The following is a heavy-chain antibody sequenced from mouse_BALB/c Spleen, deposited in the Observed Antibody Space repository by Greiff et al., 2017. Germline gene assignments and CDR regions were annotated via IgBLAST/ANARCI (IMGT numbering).Heavy chain of an antibody. CDR1: GDSITSGY. Sequence: EVKVEESGPSLVKPSQTLSLTCSVTGDSITSGYWNWIRKFPGNKLEYMGYISYSGSTYYNPSLKSRISITRDTSKNQYYLQLNSVTTEDTATYYCARSYYGNSWFAYWGQGTLVTVSA. D-gene: IGHD2-10*01. V-gene: IGHV3-8*02. CDR2: ISYSGST. CDR3: ARSYYGNSWFAY. J-gene: IGHJ3*01.